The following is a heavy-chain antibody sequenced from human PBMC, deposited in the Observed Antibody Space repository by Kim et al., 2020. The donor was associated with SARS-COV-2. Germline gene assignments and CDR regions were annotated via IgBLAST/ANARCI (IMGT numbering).Heavy chain of an antibody. V-gene: IGHV3-30*01. D-gene: IGHD2-2*01. J-gene: IGHJ6*02. CDR3: ARAYQGSYYYGMDV. Sequence: ADYVKGRFTISRDNSKSTLYLQMNSLRAEDTAVYYCARAYQGSYYYGMDVWGQGTTVTVSS.